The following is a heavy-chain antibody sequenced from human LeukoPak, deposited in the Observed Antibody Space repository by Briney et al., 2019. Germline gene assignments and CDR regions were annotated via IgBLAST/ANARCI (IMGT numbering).Heavy chain of an antibody. CDR2: ISGSGSNT. CDR3: AKDSSGYYKPIDS. CDR1: GFTFSGYA. J-gene: IGHJ4*02. V-gene: IGHV3-23*01. Sequence: GGSLRLSCAASGFTFSGYAMSWDRQAPGKGLEWVSSISGSGSNTYYADSVKGRFTISRDNSKNSLYLQMNSLRAEDTAVYYCAKDSSGYYKPIDSWGQGTLVIVSS. D-gene: IGHD3-22*01.